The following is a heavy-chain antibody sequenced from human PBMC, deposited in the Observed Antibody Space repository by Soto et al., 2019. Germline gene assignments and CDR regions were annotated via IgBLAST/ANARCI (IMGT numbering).Heavy chain of an antibody. Sequence: GASVKVCCKASVYTFASTGIRWVRPAPGQGLDWMGWLSPYNGNTNYAQKLQCRVTMTTDTSTSTAYMELRSLRSEDTAVYYCARYYYYGDSDPQEIFDFWGQGTLVTVSS. CDR2: LSPYNGNT. J-gene: IGHJ4*02. D-gene: IGHD3-16*01. CDR1: VYTFASTG. CDR3: ARYYYYGDSDPQEIFDF. V-gene: IGHV1-18*01.